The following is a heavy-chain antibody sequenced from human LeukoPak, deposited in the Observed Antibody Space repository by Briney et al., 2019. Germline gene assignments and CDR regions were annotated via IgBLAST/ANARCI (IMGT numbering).Heavy chain of an antibody. CDR3: ARVRRIAVAGTRTDAFDI. J-gene: IGHJ3*02. CDR1: GFTVSSNY. D-gene: IGHD6-19*01. CDR2: IYSGGST. Sequence: GGSLRLSCAASGFTVSSNYMSWVRQAPGKGLEWVSVIYSGGSTYYADSVKGRFTISRGNSKNTLYLQMNSLRAEDTAVYYCARVRRIAVAGTRTDAFDIWGQGTMVTVSS. V-gene: IGHV3-66*01.